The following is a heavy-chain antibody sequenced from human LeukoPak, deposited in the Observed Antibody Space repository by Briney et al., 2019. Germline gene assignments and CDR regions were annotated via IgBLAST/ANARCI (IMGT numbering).Heavy chain of an antibody. V-gene: IGHV3-9*01. CDR1: GFTFDDYA. CDR3: AKEGYGMDV. CDR2: ISWNSGSI. Sequence: GGSLRLSGAASGFTFDDYAMHWVRQAPGKGLEWVSGISWNSGSIGYADSVKGRFTISRDNAKNSLYLQMNSLRAEDTALYYCAKEGYGMDVWGQGTTVTVSS. J-gene: IGHJ6*02.